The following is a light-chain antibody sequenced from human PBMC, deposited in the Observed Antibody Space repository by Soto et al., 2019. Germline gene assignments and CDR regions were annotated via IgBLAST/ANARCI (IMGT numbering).Light chain of an antibody. V-gene: IGLV2-14*01. J-gene: IGLJ2*01. CDR3: STYRNSSTL. CDR2: EGS. CDR1: SSDVGGYNY. Sequence: QSVLTQPASVSGSPGQSITISCTGTSSDVGGYNYVSWYQQHPGKAPKLIIFEGSDRPSGISHRFSGSRSGNTASLTISGLQAEDEAEYYCSTYRNSSTLFGGGTKLTVL.